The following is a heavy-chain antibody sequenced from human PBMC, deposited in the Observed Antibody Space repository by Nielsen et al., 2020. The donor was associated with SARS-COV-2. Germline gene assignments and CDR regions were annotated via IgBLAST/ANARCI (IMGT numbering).Heavy chain of an antibody. Sequence: ASVKVSCKASGYTFTSYAMHWVRQAPGQRLERMGWINAGNGNTKYSQKFQGRVTITRDTSASTAYMELSSLRSEDTAVYYCARDRGYCGGDCYSLNYFDYWGQGTLVTSPQ. CDR2: INAGNGNT. J-gene: IGHJ4*02. D-gene: IGHD2-21*02. V-gene: IGHV1-3*01. CDR1: GYTFTSYA. CDR3: ARDRGYCGGDCYSLNYFDY.